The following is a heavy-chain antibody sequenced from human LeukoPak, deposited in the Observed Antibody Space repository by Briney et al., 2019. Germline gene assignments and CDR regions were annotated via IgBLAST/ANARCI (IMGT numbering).Heavy chain of an antibody. V-gene: IGHV4-59*01. D-gene: IGHD2-2*01. CDR1: GGSISSYY. CDR2: IYYSGST. J-gene: IGHJ5*02. Sequence: SETLSLTCTVSGGSISSYYWSWIRQPPGKGLEWIGYIYYSGSTNYNPSLKSRVTISVDTSKNQFSLKLSSVTAADTAVYYCARGGVDWVYQFDPWGQGTLVTVSS. CDR3: ARGGVDWVYQFDP.